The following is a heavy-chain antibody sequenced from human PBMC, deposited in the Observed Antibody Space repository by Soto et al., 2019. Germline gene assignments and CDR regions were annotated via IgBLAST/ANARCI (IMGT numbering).Heavy chain of an antibody. V-gene: IGHV4-30-4*01. J-gene: IGHJ5*02. CDR3: ARAPTYYDFWSGYPRGWFDP. CDR2: IYYSGST. CDR1: GGSISSGDYY. Sequence: PSETLSLTCTVSGGSISSGDYYWSWIRQPPGKGLEWIGYIYYSGSTYYNPSLKSRVTISVDTSKNQFSLKLSSVTAADTAVYYCARAPTYYDFWSGYPRGWFDPWGQGTLVTVSS. D-gene: IGHD3-3*01.